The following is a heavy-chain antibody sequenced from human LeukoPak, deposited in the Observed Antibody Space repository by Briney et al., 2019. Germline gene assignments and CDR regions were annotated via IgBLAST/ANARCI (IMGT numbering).Heavy chain of an antibody. D-gene: IGHD3-3*01. J-gene: IGHJ6*03. CDR1: GYSISSGSYY. V-gene: IGHV4-61*02. CDR3: AGGPYDFWSGYSLSGYYYYYMDV. Sequence: SETLSLTCAVSGYSISSGSYYWSWIRQPAGKGLEWIGRIYTSGSTNYNPSLKSRVTISVDTSKNQFSLKLSSVTAADTAVYYCAGGPYDFWSGYSLSGYYYYYMDVWGKGTTVTVSS. CDR2: IYTSGST.